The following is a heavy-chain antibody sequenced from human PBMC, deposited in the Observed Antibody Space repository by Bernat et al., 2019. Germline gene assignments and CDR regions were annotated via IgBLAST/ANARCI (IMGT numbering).Heavy chain of an antibody. J-gene: IGHJ4*02. CDR3: ARVRGKGGREYGSGSQPPDY. CDR2: INPSGGST. Sequence: QVQLVQSGAEVKKPGASVKVSCKASGYTFTSYYMHWVRQAPGQGLEWMGIINPSGGSTSYAQKFQGRGSMTRDTSTSTVYMELSSLSSEDTAVYYCARVRGKGGREYGSGSQPPDYWGQGTLVTVSS. V-gene: IGHV1-46*01. D-gene: IGHD3-10*01. CDR1: GYTFTSYY.